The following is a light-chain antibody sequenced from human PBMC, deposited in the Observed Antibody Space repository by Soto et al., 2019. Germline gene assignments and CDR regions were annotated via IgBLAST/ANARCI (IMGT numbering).Light chain of an antibody. CDR3: VLYMGSGIVV. V-gene: IGLV8-61*01. J-gene: IGLJ2*01. Sequence: TLVTQEPSFSVSPGGTITLTCGLSSGSVSTSYYPSLYQQTPGQAPRTLIYSTNTRSSVVPDRFSVSILGYKPSLTITGDPADDESDYYCVLYMGSGIVVFGGRTTVTVL. CDR2: STN. CDR1: SGSVSTSYY.